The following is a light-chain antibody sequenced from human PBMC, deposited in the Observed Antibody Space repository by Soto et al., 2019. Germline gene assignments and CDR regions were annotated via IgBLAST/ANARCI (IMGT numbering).Light chain of an antibody. CDR1: QSVDNY. CDR3: QQRSNRPRFT. J-gene: IGKJ3*01. V-gene: IGKV3-11*01. CDR2: DVS. Sequence: EIVLTQSPATLSLSPGERATLSCRASQSVDNYLAWYQQKPGQAPRLLIYDVSNRATGTPARFSGSGSGTDFTLSIRSLETEDFAVYYCQQRSNRPRFTFGPGTKVDIE.